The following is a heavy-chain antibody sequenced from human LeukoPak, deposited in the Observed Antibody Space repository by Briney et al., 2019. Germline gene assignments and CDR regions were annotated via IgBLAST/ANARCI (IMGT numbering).Heavy chain of an antibody. CDR1: GFTFSSYA. CDR3: AKVFRKYASGAFQI. V-gene: IGHV3-23*01. D-gene: IGHD2-2*01. CDR2: ISGSGGGST. Sequence: GGSLRLSCAASGFTFSSYAMSWVRQAPGEGLEWVSAISGSGGGSTYYADSVKGRFIISRDNFKNTLYLQMNSLRAEDTAVYYCAKVFRKYASGAFQISGQGTMVTVSS. J-gene: IGHJ3*02.